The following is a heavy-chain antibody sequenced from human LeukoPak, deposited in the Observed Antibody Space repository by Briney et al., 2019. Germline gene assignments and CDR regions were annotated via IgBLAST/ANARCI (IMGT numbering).Heavy chain of an antibody. CDR2: ISYDGSNK. D-gene: IGHD3-22*01. Sequence: PGGSLRLSCAASGFTFSSYAMHWVRQAPGKGLEWVAVISYDGSNKYYADSVKGRFTISRDNSKNTLYLQMNSLRAEDTAVYYCARDKGDYYDSGTKDPWGQGTLVTVSS. CDR3: ARDKGDYYDSGTKDP. J-gene: IGHJ5*02. CDR1: GFTFSSYA. V-gene: IGHV3-30*04.